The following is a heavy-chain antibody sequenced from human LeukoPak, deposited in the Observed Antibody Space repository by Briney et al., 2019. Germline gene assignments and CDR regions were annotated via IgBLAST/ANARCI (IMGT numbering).Heavy chain of an antibody. D-gene: IGHD3-3*01. Sequence: GGSLRLSFAASGFTFSSYFMNWVRKAPGKGLEWVSSISTLSTYAHYADSVKGRFTISRDNAKNSLYLQMNSLRPEDTAVYYCARDGPYSDSWSGPFAFDMWGQGTMVIVSS. CDR1: GFTFSSYF. J-gene: IGHJ3*02. CDR3: ARDGPYSDSWSGPFAFDM. V-gene: IGHV3-21*01. CDR2: ISTLSTYA.